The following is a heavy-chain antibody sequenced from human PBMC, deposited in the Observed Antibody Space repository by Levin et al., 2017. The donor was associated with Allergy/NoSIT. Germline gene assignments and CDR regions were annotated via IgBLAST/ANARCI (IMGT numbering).Heavy chain of an antibody. CDR2: IRPTGDRT. V-gene: IGHV3-23*01. CDR1: GFTFSSYA. CDR3: ARETGGSGWYTVDY. D-gene: IGHD6-13*01. Sequence: PGGSLRLSCAASGFTFSSYAMAWVRQAPGKGLQWVSTIRPTGDRTYYADSVEGRFTISRDNSKSTVYLQMNSLRAEDPAKYYCARETGGSGWYTVDYWGRGTLVTVSS. J-gene: IGHJ4*02.